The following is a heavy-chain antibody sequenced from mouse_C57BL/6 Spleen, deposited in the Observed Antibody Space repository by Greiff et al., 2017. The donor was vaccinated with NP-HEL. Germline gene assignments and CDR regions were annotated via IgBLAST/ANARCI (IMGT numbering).Heavy chain of an antibody. V-gene: IGHV5-4*03. D-gene: IGHD4-1*01. CDR1: GFTFSSYA. CDR2: ISDGGSYT. CDR3: ARVTGTWDFDV. Sequence: EVMLVESGGGLVKPGGSLKLSCAASGFTFSSYAMSWVRQTPEKRLEWVATISDGGSYTYYPDNVKGRFTISRDNAKNNLYLQMSHLKSEDTAMYYCARVTGTWDFDVWGTGTTVTVSS. J-gene: IGHJ1*03.